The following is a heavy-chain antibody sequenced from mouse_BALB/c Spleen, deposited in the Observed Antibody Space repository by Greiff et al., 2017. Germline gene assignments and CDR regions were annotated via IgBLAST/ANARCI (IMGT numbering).Heavy chain of an antibody. D-gene: IGHD1-1*01. Sequence: VKLVESAAELARPGASVKMSCKASGYTFTSYTMHWVKQRPGQGLEWIGYINPSSGYTEYNQKFKDKTTLTADKSSSTAYMQLSSLTSEDSAVYYCARMRDYYGTFDYWGQGTTLTVSS. CDR2: INPSSGYT. CDR3: ARMRDYYGTFDY. J-gene: IGHJ2*01. V-gene: IGHV1-4*02. CDR1: GYTFTSYT.